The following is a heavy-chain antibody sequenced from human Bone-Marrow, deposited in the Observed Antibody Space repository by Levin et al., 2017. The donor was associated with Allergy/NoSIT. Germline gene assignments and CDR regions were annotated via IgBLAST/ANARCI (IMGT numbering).Heavy chain of an antibody. D-gene: IGHD2-21*01. V-gene: IGHV3-53*01. J-gene: IGHJ6*03. Sequence: PGGSLRLSCAASGFTVSSNYMSWVRQAPGKGLEWVSVIYSGGSTYFADSVKGRFTISRDNSKNTLYLQMNSLRAEDTAVYYCARGHKPRGSLYYYYYMDVWGKGTTVTVSS. CDR2: IYSGGST. CDR1: GFTVSSNY. CDR3: ARGHKPRGSLYYYYYMDV.